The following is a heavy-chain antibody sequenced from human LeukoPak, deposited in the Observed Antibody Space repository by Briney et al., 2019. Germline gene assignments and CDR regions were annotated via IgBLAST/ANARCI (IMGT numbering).Heavy chain of an antibody. CDR3: AKGSGSIAVDNLCVY. J-gene: IGHJ4*02. D-gene: IGHD6-19*01. V-gene: IGHV3-48*01. CDR2: ISSGGSTI. CDR1: GFTFSGYG. Sequence: TGGSLRLSCAASGFTFSGYGMNWVRQAPGKGLEWVSYISSGGSTIYYADSVKGRFTFSRDNAKNSLYLQMNSLRAEDTAVYYCAKGSGSIAVDNLCVYWGPGTLVTVSS.